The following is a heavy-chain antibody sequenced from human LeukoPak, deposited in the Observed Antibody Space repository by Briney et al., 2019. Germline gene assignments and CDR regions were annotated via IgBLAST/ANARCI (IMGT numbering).Heavy chain of an antibody. CDR2: ISAYNGNT. J-gene: IGHJ4*02. CDR1: GYRFSSYG. V-gene: IGHV1-18*01. D-gene: IGHD1-1*01. Sequence: GASVKVSCKASGYRFSSYGISWVRQAPGQGLEWMGWISAYNGNTNYAQKLQDRVTMITDTSTSTAYMELRSLRSDDTAVYYCARSWDWNVGDYWGQGTLVTVSS. CDR3: ARSWDWNVGDY.